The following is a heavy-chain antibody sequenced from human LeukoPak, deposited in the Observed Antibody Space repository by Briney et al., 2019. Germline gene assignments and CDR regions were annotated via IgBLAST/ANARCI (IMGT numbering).Heavy chain of an antibody. V-gene: IGHV3-66*01. J-gene: IGHJ4*02. D-gene: IGHD4-17*01. CDR2: IYSGGGT. Sequence: GRPLRLSCAASGFTVSTNYMSWVRQAPGKGLEWVSLIYSGGGTYYADSVEGRFTISRDNSRNTLSLQMNSLRVDDTAVYYCARGFRSVTTWGYFDYWGQGALVTVSS. CDR3: ARGFRSVTTWGYFDY. CDR1: GFTVSTNY.